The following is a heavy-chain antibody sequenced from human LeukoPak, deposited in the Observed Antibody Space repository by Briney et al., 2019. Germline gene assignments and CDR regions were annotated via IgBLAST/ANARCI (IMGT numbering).Heavy chain of an antibody. V-gene: IGHV3-9*03. CDR1: GFTFSSYA. J-gene: IGHJ3*02. CDR3: AKAGGSGYYNDAFDI. Sequence: PGGSLRLSCAASGFTFSSYAMHWVRHAPGKGLEWVSGITWNSDRKGYADSVKGRFTISRDNAKNSLYLQMNSWRAEDMALYYCAKAGGSGYYNDAFDIWGQGTMVTVSS. CDR2: ITWNSDRK. D-gene: IGHD3-22*01.